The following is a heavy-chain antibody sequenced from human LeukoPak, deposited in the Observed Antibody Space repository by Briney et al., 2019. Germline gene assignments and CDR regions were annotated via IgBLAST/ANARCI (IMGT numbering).Heavy chain of an antibody. Sequence: PGRSLRLSCAASGFTFNYYVMHWVRQAPGKGLEWVSLISYDGSNRYYADSVKGRFTISRDNSKNTLFLQMNSLRPEDTAVYYCAKDGSIAAAGYFDFWGLGTLVTVSS. CDR1: GFTFNYYV. CDR3: AKDGSIAAAGYFDF. V-gene: IGHV3-30*18. CDR2: ISYDGSNR. D-gene: IGHD6-25*01. J-gene: IGHJ4*02.